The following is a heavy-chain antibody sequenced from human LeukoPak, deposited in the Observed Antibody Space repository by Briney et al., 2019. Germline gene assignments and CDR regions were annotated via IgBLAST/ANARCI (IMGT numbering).Heavy chain of an antibody. Sequence: GGSLRLSCAASGFTFSNYAMSWVRQAPGEGLEWVSAISGSGGSTYYADSVKGRFTISRDNSKNTLYLQMNSLRAEDTAVYYCAKAGAAARSRWFDPWGQGTLVTVSS. V-gene: IGHV3-23*01. CDR2: ISGSGGST. CDR3: AKAGAAARSRWFDP. D-gene: IGHD6-13*01. J-gene: IGHJ5*02. CDR1: GFTFSNYA.